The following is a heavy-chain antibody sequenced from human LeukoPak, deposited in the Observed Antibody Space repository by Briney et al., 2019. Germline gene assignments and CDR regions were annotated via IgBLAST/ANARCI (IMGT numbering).Heavy chain of an antibody. CDR2: ISGSGGRT. CDR1: GFTFSRYW. D-gene: IGHD3-10*01. CDR3: VREPLSGDPRFDS. V-gene: IGHV3-23*01. Sequence: GGSLRLSCAASGFTFSRYWMHWVRQAPGKGLEWVSAISGSGGRTYYADSVKGRFTISRDNSKNTLYLQMNSLRAEDTAVYYCVREPLSGDPRFDSWGQGTLVTVSS. J-gene: IGHJ4*02.